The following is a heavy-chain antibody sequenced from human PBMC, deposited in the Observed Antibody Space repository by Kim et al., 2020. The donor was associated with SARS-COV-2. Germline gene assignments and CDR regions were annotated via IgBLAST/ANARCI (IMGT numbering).Heavy chain of an antibody. D-gene: IGHD3-10*01. J-gene: IGHJ6*02. V-gene: IGHV3-66*01. CDR2: IYSGGST. CDR3: ARGTKKGSGSYYNYYYYYGMDV. CDR1: GFTVSSNY. Sequence: GGSLRLSCAASGFTVSSNYMSWVRQAPGKGLEWVSVIYSGGSTYYADSVKGRFTISRDNSKNTLYLQMNSLRAEDTAVYYCARGTKKGSGSYYNYYYYYGMDVWGQVTTVTVSS.